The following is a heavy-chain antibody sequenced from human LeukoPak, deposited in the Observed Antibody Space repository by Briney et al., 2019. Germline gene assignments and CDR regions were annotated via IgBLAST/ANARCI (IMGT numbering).Heavy chain of an antibody. J-gene: IGHJ4*02. CDR2: IYPGDSDT. D-gene: IGHD6-13*01. CDR3: ARLETSTPYSSSRGGYFDY. Sequence: GGSLQISFQGSGYRFTSYWIGWVRPMPGKGLEWMGIIYPGDSDTRYSPSFQGQVTISADKSISTAYLQWSSLKASDTAMYYCARLETSTPYSSSRGGYFDYWGQGTLVTVSS. CDR1: GYRFTSYW. V-gene: IGHV5-51*01.